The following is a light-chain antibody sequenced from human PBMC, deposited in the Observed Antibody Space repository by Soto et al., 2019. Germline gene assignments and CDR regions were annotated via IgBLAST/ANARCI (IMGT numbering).Light chain of an antibody. Sequence: EIVMTQSPATLSVSPGERATLSCRASQSVSSNLAWYQQKPGQAPRLLIYDASKRATGIQDRFSGSGSGTNFTLNIRSLETEELAVYDCQQRRGWKVTVGQVTRLEIK. CDR1: QSVSSN. V-gene: IGKV3-11*01. CDR2: DAS. CDR3: QQRRGWKVT. J-gene: IGKJ5*01.